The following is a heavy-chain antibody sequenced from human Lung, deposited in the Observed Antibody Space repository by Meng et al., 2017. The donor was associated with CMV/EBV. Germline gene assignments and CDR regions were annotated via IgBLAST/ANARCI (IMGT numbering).Heavy chain of an antibody. V-gene: IGHV1-8*02. CDR3: ARTQIAVEAGGTKTKYYYYGLDV. CDR1: GYTFSTFD. Sequence: ASVKVSCKASGYTFSTFDINWVRLATGQGLEWMGWMNANSGNTGYAQKFQGRVSMTRDTSTNTAYMQLSSLRSDDTAVYFCARTQIAVEAGGTKTKYYYYGLDVWXQGNXVTVDS. CDR2: MNANSGNT. J-gene: IGHJ6*01. D-gene: IGHD6-13*01.